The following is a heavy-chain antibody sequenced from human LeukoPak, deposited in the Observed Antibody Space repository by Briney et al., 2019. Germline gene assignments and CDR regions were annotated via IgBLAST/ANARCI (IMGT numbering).Heavy chain of an antibody. D-gene: IGHD2-21*02. CDR3: ARRVVVTPGWFDP. V-gene: IGHV4-59*01. Sequence: SETLSLTCTVSGGSISSYYWGWIRQPPGKGLELIGYIYYSGSTNYNPSLKSRVTISVDTSKNQFSLKLSSVTAADTAVYYCARRVVVTPGWFDPWGQGTLVTVSS. J-gene: IGHJ5*02. CDR1: GGSISSYY. CDR2: IYYSGST.